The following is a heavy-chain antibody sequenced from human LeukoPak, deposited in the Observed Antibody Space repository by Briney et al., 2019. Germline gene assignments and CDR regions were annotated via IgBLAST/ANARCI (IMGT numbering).Heavy chain of an antibody. CDR1: GLTLSSYW. CDR2: INSDGSST. J-gene: IGHJ4*02. Sequence: GGSLRLSCAASGLTLSSYWIHWVRQAPGKGLVWVSRINSDGSSTSYADSVKGRFTISRDNAKNTLHLQMNSLRAEDTAVYYCALLSEIDYWGQGTLVTVSS. D-gene: IGHD3-16*02. CDR3: ALLSEIDY. V-gene: IGHV3-74*01.